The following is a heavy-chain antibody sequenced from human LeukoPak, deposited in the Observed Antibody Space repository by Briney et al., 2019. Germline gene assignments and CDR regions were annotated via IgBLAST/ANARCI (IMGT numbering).Heavy chain of an antibody. CDR2: ISSSGSTM. CDR1: GFTFSSYG. V-gene: IGHV3-48*04. Sequence: GGSLRLSCAASGFTFSSYGMSWVRQAPGKGLEWVSAISSSGSTMYYADSVKGRFSISRDNAKNSVYLQMNSLRAEDTAVYYCARGHLSSWYDYFDYWGQGTLVTVSS. D-gene: IGHD6-13*01. CDR3: ARGHLSSWYDYFDY. J-gene: IGHJ4*02.